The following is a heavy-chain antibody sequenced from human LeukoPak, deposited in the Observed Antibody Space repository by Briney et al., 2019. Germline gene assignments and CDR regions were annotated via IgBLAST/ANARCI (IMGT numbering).Heavy chain of an antibody. CDR3: AREARVTHDAFDI. J-gene: IGHJ3*02. CDR2: ISSSNSTI. CDR1: GFTFSSYS. Sequence: PGGSLRLSCAASGFTFSSYSMNWVRQAPGKGLEWVSYISSSNSTIYYADSVKGRFTISRDNAKNSLYLQMNSLRAEDTAVYYCAREARVTHDAFDIWGQGTMVTVSS. D-gene: IGHD4-11*01. V-gene: IGHV3-48*01.